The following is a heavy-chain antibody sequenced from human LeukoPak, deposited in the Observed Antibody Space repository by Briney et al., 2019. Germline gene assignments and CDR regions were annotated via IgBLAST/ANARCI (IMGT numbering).Heavy chain of an antibody. J-gene: IGHJ4*02. CDR3: ARGASGVFDY. Sequence: GGSLRLSCAASAFTFSSYSMNWVRQAPGKGLEWVSSISSSSSYIYYADSVKGRFTISRDNAKNSLYLQMNSLRAEDTAVYYCARGASGVFDYWGQGTLVTVSS. CDR1: AFTFSSYS. CDR2: ISSSSSYI. D-gene: IGHD1-26*01. V-gene: IGHV3-21*01.